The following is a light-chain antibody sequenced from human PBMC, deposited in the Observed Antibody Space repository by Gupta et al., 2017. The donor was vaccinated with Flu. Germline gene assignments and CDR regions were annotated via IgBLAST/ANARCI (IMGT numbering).Light chain of an antibody. CDR3: QQDNSYSWT. CDR1: QSVSSW. Sequence: DIQMTQSPSTLSASVGDRVTITCRASQSVSSWLAWFQQKPGKAPRLLIYRASRVESGVPSRFSGSGSETEFTLTISSRQPDDFATYYCQQDNSYSWTFGQGTKVEIK. V-gene: IGKV1-5*03. J-gene: IGKJ1*01. CDR2: RAS.